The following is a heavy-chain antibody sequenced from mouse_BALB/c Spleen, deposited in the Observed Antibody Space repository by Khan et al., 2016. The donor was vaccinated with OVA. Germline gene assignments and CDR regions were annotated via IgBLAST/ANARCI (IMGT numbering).Heavy chain of an antibody. Sequence: QIQLVQSGPELKKPGETVKISCKASGYTFTNYGMNWVKQAPGRGLKWMGWINTYTGEPTYADDFKGRFVFSLDTSASTAYLQINNLKNEDTATYFCARPHYFSYVMGYWGQGTSVTVSS. D-gene: IGHD1-1*01. V-gene: IGHV9-3-1*01. CDR2: INTYTGEP. CDR1: GYTFTNYG. J-gene: IGHJ4*01. CDR3: ARPHYFSYVMGY.